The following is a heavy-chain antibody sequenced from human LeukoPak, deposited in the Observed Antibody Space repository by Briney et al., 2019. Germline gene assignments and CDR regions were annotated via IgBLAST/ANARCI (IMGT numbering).Heavy chain of an antibody. CDR1: GYTFTGYC. CDR2: INPNSGGT. D-gene: IGHD3-22*01. J-gene: IGHJ3*02. CDR3: SRDTMIVVVPDAFDI. V-gene: IGHV1-2*06. Sequence: GASVKVSCKASGYTFTGYCMQWVRQAPGQGLEWMGRINPNSGGTNYAQKFQGRVTMTRDTSISTAYMELSRLRSDDAAVYYYSRDTMIVVVPDAFDIWGQGTMVTVS.